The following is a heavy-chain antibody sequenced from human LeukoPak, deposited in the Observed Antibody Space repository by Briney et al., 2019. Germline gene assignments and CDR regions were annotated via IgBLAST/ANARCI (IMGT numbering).Heavy chain of an antibody. Sequence: GGSLRLSCAASGFTFSDYYMSWIRQAPGKGLGWVSAISGSGGSTYYADSVKGRFTISRDNSKNTLYLQMNSLRAEDTAVYYCAKEQSFGYYYDSSGRYFDYWGQGTLVTVSS. D-gene: IGHD3-22*01. CDR3: AKEQSFGYYYDSSGRYFDY. V-gene: IGHV3-23*01. J-gene: IGHJ4*02. CDR2: ISGSGGST. CDR1: GFTFSDYY.